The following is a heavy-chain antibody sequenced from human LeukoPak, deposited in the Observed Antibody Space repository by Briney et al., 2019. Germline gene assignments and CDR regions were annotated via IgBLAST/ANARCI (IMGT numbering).Heavy chain of an antibody. CDR1: GYTFTSYG. D-gene: IGHD6-19*01. CDR3: AREGAAVAGHPFDY. V-gene: IGHV1-18*01. J-gene: IGHJ4*02. CDR2: ISAYNGNT. Sequence: ASVKVSCKASGYTFTSYGISWVRQAPGQGLEWMGWISAYNGNTNYAQKLQGRVAMTTDTSTSTAYMERRSLRSDDTAVYYCAREGAAVAGHPFDYWGQGTLVTVSS.